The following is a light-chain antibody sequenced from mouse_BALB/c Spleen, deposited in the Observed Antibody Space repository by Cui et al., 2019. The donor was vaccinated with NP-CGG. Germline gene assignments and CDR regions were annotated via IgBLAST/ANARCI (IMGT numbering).Light chain of an antibody. Sequence: QAVVTQESAPTTSPGETVTLTCRSSTGAVTTSNYANWVQEKPDHLFTGLIGGTNNRAPGVPARFSGSLIGDKAALTITGAQTEDEAIYFCALWYGSHWVFGGGTKLTVL. J-gene: IGLJ1*01. CDR1: TGAVTTSNY. CDR3: ALWYGSHWV. V-gene: IGLV1*01. CDR2: GTN.